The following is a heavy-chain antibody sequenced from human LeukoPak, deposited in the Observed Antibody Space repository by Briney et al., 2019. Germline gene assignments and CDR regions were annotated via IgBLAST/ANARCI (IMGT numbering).Heavy chain of an antibody. D-gene: IGHD1-26*01. V-gene: IGHV4-59*01. Sequence: SETLSLTCTVSGGSISSYYWSWIRQPPGKGLEWIGYIYYSGSTNYNPSLKSRVTISVDTSKNQFSLKLSSVTAADTAVYYCAREGDAGAWLDYWGQGTLVTVSS. J-gene: IGHJ4*02. CDR3: AREGDAGAWLDY. CDR1: GGSISSYY. CDR2: IYYSGST.